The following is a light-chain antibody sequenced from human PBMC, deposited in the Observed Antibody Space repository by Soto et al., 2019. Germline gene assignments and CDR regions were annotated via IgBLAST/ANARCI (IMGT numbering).Light chain of an antibody. J-gene: IGKJ2*01. CDR2: KAI. CDR1: QSISNC. V-gene: IGKV1-5*03. CDR3: QRYNDFQYV. Sequence: DIQMTQSPSTLSASVGDRVTITCRASQSISNCLAWYQQKPGKAPKLLIYKAINLQSGVPSRFSGSGSGTEFSLTISGLQTDDFATYYCQRYNDFQYVFGQGTKL.